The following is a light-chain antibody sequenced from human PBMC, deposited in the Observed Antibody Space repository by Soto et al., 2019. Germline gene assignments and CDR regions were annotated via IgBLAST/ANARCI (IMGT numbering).Light chain of an antibody. V-gene: IGLV2-14*01. CDR1: SSDVGGYDY. J-gene: IGLJ1*01. CDR2: DVS. CDR3: SSKRGSTGV. Sequence: QSVLPQPAYVSGSPGQTITISCTGTSSDVGGYDYVSWHQQHPGKAPKLMIYDVSKRPSGVSNRFSGSKSGNTASLTISGLQAEDEADYYCSSKRGSTGVFGTGTKVTVL.